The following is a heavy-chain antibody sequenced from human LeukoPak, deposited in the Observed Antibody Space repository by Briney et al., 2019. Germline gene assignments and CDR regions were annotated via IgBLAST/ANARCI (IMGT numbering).Heavy chain of an antibody. D-gene: IGHD3-10*01. CDR1: GFTFSNYW. CDR2: IKTDGSDK. J-gene: IGHJ4*02. Sequence: PGGSLRLSCAASGFTFSNYWMSWVRQAPGKGPEWVGDIKTDGSDKYYVGSVKGRFTISRDNAKNSLYLQMNSLRAEDTAVYYCARDSLIQYGSGSYWGFDYWGLGILVTVSS. V-gene: IGHV3-7*03. CDR3: ARDSLIQYGSGSYWGFDY.